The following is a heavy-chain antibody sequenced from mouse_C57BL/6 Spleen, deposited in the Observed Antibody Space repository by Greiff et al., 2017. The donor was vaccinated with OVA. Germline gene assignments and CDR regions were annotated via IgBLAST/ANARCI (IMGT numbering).Heavy chain of an antibody. CDR2: ISDGGSYT. CDR3: AREAYYSNYYAMDY. V-gene: IGHV5-4*01. Sequence: EVKVVESGGGLVKPGGSLKLSCAASGFTFSSYAMSWVRQTPEKRLEWVATISDGGSYTYYPDNVKGRFTISRDNAKNNLYLQMSHLKSEDTAMYYCAREAYYSNYYAMDYWGQGTSVTVSS. CDR1: GFTFSSYA. D-gene: IGHD2-5*01. J-gene: IGHJ4*01.